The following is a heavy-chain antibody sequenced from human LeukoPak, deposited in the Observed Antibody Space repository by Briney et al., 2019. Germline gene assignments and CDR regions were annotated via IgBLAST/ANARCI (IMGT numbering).Heavy chain of an antibody. V-gene: IGHV3-23*01. CDR3: AKDSRTIFGVVIAPSPPFDY. Sequence: GGSLRLSCAASGFTFSSYAMSWVRQAPGKGLEWVSAISGSGGSTYYADSVKGRFTISRDNSKNTLYLQMNSLRAEDTAVYYCAKDSRTIFGVVIAPSPPFDYWGQGTLVTVSS. CDR1: GFTFSSYA. CDR2: ISGSGGST. D-gene: IGHD3-3*01. J-gene: IGHJ4*02.